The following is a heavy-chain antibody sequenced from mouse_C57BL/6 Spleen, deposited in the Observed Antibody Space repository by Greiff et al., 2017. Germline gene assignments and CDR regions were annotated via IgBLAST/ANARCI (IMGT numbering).Heavy chain of an antibody. V-gene: IGHV1-72*01. J-gene: IGHJ4*01. D-gene: IGHD1-1*01. CDR3: SRRTTVVGEAMDY. Sequence: QVQLQQPGAELVKPGASVKLSCTASGYTFTSYWMHWVKQRPGRGLEWIGRIDPNSGGTKYNATFKSKATLTVDKPSSTAYMQLSSLTSEDSAVYYCSRRTTVVGEAMDYWGQGTSVTVSS. CDR2: IDPNSGGT. CDR1: GYTFTSYW.